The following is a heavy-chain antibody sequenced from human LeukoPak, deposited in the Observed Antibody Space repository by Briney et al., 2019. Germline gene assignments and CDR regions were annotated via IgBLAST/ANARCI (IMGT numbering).Heavy chain of an antibody. D-gene: IGHD6-13*01. CDR3: QYSSSWYGSDAFDI. J-gene: IGHJ3*02. CDR1: GGSISGYY. CDR2: INHSGST. Sequence: SETLSLTCTVSGGSISGYYWSWIRQPPGKGLEWIGEINHSGSTNYNPSLKSRVTISVDTSKNQFSLKLSSVTAADTAVYYCQYSSSWYGSDAFDIWGQGTMVTVSS. V-gene: IGHV4-34*01.